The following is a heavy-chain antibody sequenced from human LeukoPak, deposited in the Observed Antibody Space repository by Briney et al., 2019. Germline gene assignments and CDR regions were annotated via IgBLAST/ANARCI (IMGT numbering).Heavy chain of an antibody. Sequence: GGSLRLSCAASGLTFSSYSMNWVRQVPGKGLEWVSSISGSSSYIYYADSVKGRFTISRDNAKKSLWLQMNSLRAEDTAVYYCARVGRGYSYGYGVDYWGQGTLVTVSS. CDR1: GLTFSSYS. CDR2: ISGSSSYI. J-gene: IGHJ4*02. V-gene: IGHV3-21*01. CDR3: ARVGRGYSYGYGVDY. D-gene: IGHD5-18*01.